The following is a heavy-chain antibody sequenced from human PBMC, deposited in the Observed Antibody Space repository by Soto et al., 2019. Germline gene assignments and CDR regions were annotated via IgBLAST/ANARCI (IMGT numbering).Heavy chain of an antibody. CDR2: IYYTEST. CDR1: GGSINNHY. Sequence: SETLSLNCTVSGGSINNHYWSWIRQPPGKGLEWIGYIYYTESTNYNPSHKSRVTISVDTSKNQFSLNLTSLTAADTAIYYCARSNWYSEYWGQGTLVTVSS. J-gene: IGHJ4*02. D-gene: IGHD7-27*01. CDR3: ARSNWYSEY. V-gene: IGHV4-59*11.